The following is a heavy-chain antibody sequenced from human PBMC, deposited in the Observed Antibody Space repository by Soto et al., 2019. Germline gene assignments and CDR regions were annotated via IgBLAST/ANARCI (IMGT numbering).Heavy chain of an antibody. CDR3: AKGTTVTPWRYLDL. D-gene: IGHD4-17*01. Sequence: QEQLVESGGGVVQPGKSLRLSCAAARFRFSSYGMHWVRQAPGKGLEWMAVVSYDGDYRNYADSVKGRFTISRDNSKSTVYLQMDSLRPEDTAVYYCAKGTTVTPWRYLDLWGPGTLVTVSS. CDR2: VSYDGDYR. J-gene: IGHJ2*01. V-gene: IGHV3-30*18. CDR1: RFRFSSYG.